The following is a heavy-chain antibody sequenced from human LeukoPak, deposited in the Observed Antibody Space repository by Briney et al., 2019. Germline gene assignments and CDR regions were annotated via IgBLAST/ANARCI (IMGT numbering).Heavy chain of an antibody. CDR1: GFTFSSYA. J-gene: IGHJ4*02. CDR3: ARDQISTVTPLCYFDY. D-gene: IGHD4-11*01. V-gene: IGHV3-30*01. CDR2: ISYDGSNK. Sequence: PGRSLRLSCAASGFTFSSYAMHWVRQAPGKGLEWVAVISYDGSNKYYADSVKGRFTISRDNSKNTLYLQMNSLRAEDTAVYYCARDQISTVTPLCYFDYWGQGTLVTVSS.